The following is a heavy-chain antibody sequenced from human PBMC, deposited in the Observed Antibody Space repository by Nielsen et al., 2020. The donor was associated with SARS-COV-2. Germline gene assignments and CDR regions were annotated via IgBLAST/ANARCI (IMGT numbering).Heavy chain of an antibody. CDR2: IFYRGNT. J-gene: IGHJ5*02. D-gene: IGHD4-17*01. CDR3: ARRRGRSTTEGGWFDP. Sequence: SETLSLTCIVSGGSISSGSHYWSWIRQPPGKGLEWIGYIFYRGNTNYNPSLKSRVTISVDTSKNQFSLKVNSVTAADTAIYYCARRRGRSTTEGGWFDPWGQGILVTVSS. V-gene: IGHV4-61*01. CDR1: GGSISSGSHY.